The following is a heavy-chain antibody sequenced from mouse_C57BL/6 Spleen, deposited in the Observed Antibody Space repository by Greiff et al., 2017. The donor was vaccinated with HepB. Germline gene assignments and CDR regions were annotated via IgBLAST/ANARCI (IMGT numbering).Heavy chain of an antibody. CDR3: ARSEGHLWYFDV. CDR2: INPNNGGT. J-gene: IGHJ1*03. CDR1: GYTFTDYN. Sequence: EVHLVESGPELVKPGASVKIPCKASGYTFTDYNMDWVKQSHGKSLEWIGDINPNNGGTIYNQKFKGKATLTVDKSSSTAYMELRSLTSEDTAVYYCARSEGHLWYFDVWGTGTTVTVSS. V-gene: IGHV1-18*01.